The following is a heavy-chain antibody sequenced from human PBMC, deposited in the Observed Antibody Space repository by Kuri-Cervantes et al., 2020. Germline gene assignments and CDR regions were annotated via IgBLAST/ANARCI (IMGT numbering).Heavy chain of an antibody. V-gene: IGHV1-46*01. CDR3: ATGVVAATPGFVY. D-gene: IGHD2-15*01. CDR2: INPSGGST. Sequence: ASVKVSCKASGYTFTSYYMHWVRQAPGQGLEWMGIINPSGGSTSYAQKFQGRVTMTEDTSTDTAYMELSSLRSEDTAVYYCATGVVAATPGFVYWGQGTLVTVSS. CDR1: GYTFTSYY. J-gene: IGHJ4*02.